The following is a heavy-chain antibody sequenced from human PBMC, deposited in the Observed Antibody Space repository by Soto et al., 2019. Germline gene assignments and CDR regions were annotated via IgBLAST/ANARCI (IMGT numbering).Heavy chain of an antibody. J-gene: IGHJ5*02. D-gene: IGHD3-22*01. CDR3: ARDRFDYYDSSGYYYGLGWFDP. V-gene: IGHV4-59*01. CDR1: GGSISSYY. CDR2: IYYSGST. Sequence: LSLTFTVSGGSISSYYWSWIRQPPGKGLGWIGYIYYSGSTNYNPSLKSRVTISVDTSKNQFSLKLSSVTAADTAVYYCARDRFDYYDSSGYYYGLGWFDPWGQGTLVTVSS.